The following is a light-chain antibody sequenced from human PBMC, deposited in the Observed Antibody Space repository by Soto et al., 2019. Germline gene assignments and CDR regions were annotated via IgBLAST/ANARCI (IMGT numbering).Light chain of an antibody. Sequence: EIVLTQSPVTLSLSPGERATLSCRASQSVSSSYLAWYQQKPGQAPRLLIYGTFSRATGIPDRFSGSGSGTDFTLTISRLEPEDFAVYYCQQYGSSPRYTFGQGTKLEIK. J-gene: IGKJ2*01. CDR3: QQYGSSPRYT. CDR1: QSVSSSY. CDR2: GTF. V-gene: IGKV3-20*01.